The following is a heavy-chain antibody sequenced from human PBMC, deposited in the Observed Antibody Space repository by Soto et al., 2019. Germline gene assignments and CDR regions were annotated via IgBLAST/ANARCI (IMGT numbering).Heavy chain of an antibody. J-gene: IGHJ6*02. V-gene: IGHV3-15*07. D-gene: IGHD5-12*01. CDR1: GFTFSNAW. CDR2: IKSQTNGGTT. Sequence: EVQLVESGGYLVKPGGSLRLSCAASGFTFSNAWMNWVRQAPGKGLEWVGRIKSQTNGGTTDYAAPVKGRFAISRDDSKNTLYLQMTSLKIEDTGVYYCTTNKRYSARLDLWGQGTTVTVSS. CDR3: TTNKRYSARLDL.